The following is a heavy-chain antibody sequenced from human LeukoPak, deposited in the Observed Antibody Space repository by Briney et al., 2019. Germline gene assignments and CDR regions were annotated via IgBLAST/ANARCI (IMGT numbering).Heavy chain of an antibody. CDR3: ARDLSGVTGYTYGRGIDY. Sequence: SVKVSCKASGGTFSSYAISWVRQAPGQGLEWMGGIIPIFGTANYAQKFQGRVTITADKSTSTAYMELSSLRSEDTAVYYCARDLSGVTGYTYGRGIDYWGQGTLVTVSS. J-gene: IGHJ4*02. CDR1: GGTFSSYA. V-gene: IGHV1-69*06. CDR2: IIPIFGTA. D-gene: IGHD5-18*01.